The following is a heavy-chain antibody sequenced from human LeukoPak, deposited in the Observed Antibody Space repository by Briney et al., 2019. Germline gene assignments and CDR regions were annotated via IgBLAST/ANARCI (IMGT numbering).Heavy chain of an antibody. Sequence: ASVKVSCKASGYTFTSYDINWVRQATGQGLEWMGWMNPNSGNTGYAQKFQGRVTMTRNTSISTAYMELSSLRAEDTAVYYCAREEYSSSPLDYWGQGTLVTVSS. CDR2: MNPNSGNT. D-gene: IGHD6-6*01. CDR3: AREEYSSSPLDY. J-gene: IGHJ4*02. V-gene: IGHV1-8*01. CDR1: GYTFTSYD.